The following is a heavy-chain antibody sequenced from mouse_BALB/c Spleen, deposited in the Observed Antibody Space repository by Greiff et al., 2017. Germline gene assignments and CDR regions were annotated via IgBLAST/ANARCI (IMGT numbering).Heavy chain of an antibody. J-gene: IGHJ3*01. Sequence: EVMLVESGGGLVKPGGSLKLSCAASGFTFSSYAMSWVRQSPEKRLEWVAEISSGGSYTYYPDTVTGRFTISSDNAKNTLYLEMSSLRSEDTAMYYCARGFDLAWFAYWGQGTLVTVSA. CDR2: ISSGGSYT. V-gene: IGHV5-9-4*01. CDR1: GFTFSSYA. CDR3: ARGFDLAWFAY.